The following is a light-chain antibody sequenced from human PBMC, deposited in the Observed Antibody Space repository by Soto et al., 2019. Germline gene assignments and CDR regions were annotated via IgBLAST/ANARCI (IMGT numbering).Light chain of an antibody. J-gene: IGKJ2*01. V-gene: IGKV3-15*01. Sequence: EIVMTQSPATLSVSPGERATLSCRASQSVSSNLAWNQQKPGQAPRLLMYGASTRATGIPARFSGSGSGTEFTLTISSLQSEDFAVYFCQQYYNWPPYTFGQGTKLEIK. CDR1: QSVSSN. CDR3: QQYYNWPPYT. CDR2: GAS.